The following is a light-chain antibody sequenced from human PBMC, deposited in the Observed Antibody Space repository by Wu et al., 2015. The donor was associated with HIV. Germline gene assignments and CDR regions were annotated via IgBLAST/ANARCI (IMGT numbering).Light chain of an antibody. Sequence: DIQVTQSPASLSASVGDRVTITCRTSQSISRFLNWYQQKPGKAPKLLIYSASNLKSGVPSRFSGSGSGTDFTLTITGLQPEDFATYYCQYASTNPPFGGGTKVDI. CDR1: QSISRF. J-gene: IGKJ4*01. V-gene: IGKV1-39*01. CDR3: QYASTNPP. CDR2: SAS.